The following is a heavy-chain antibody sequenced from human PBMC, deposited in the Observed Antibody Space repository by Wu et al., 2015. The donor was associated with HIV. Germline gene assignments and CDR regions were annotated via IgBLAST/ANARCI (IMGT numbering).Heavy chain of an antibody. Sequence: QVQLVQSGAEVKKPGASVKVSCKASGYTFTSYDINWVRQATGQGLEWMGWMNPNSDDTGYAQKFQGRITMTRNTSISTAYMELSSLRSEDTAVYYCARTKMGYCSSTSRYFIYWGQGTLVTVSS. V-gene: IGHV1-8*01. CDR2: MNPNSDDT. CDR1: GYTFTSYD. CDR3: ARTKMGYCSSTSRYFIY. D-gene: IGHD2-2*01. J-gene: IGHJ4*02.